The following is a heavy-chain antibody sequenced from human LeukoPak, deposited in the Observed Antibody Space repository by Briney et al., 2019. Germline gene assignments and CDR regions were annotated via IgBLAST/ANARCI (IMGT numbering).Heavy chain of an antibody. CDR1: GYSISSGYY. Sequence: SETLSLTCTVSGYSISSGYYWGWIRQPPGKGLEWIGSIYHSGSTYYNPSLKSRVTISVDTSKNQFSLKLSSVTAADTAVYYCARGWLGNENWFDPWGQRTLVTVSS. CDR2: IYHSGST. D-gene: IGHD3-10*01. V-gene: IGHV4-38-2*02. J-gene: IGHJ5*02. CDR3: ARGWLGNENWFDP.